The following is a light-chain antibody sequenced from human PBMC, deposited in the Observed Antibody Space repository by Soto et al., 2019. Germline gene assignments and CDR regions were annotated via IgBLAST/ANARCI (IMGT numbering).Light chain of an antibody. V-gene: IGKV3-15*01. Sequence: EIVMTQSPATLSVSPGERATLSRRAGQSVSSNLAWYQQKPGQAPRLLIYGASTRATGIPARFSGSGSGTEFTLTISSLQSEDFAVYYCQQYNNWSITFGQGTRLEIK. CDR3: QQYNNWSIT. CDR2: GAS. J-gene: IGKJ5*01. CDR1: QSVSSN.